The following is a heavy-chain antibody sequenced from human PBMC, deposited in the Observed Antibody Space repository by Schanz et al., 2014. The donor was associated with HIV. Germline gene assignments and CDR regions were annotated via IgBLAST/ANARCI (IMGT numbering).Heavy chain of an antibody. D-gene: IGHD1-26*01. Sequence: VQLVESGGGLVRPGESLKLSCAASGFTFNMYAMNWVRQAPGKGLDWVAVIWHDGSSKYYVDSVKDRFTISRDNSKNTLYLQMNGLRADDTAVYYCARTSRIVIPDRDPRLSYLYGMDVWGQGTTVTVSS. J-gene: IGHJ6*02. V-gene: IGHV3-33*08. CDR2: IWHDGSSK. CDR1: GFTFNMYA. CDR3: ARTSRIVIPDRDPRLSYLYGMDV.